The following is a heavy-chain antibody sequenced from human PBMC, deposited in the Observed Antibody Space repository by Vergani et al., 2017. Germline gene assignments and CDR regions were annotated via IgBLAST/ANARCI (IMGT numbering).Heavy chain of an antibody. Sequence: QVQLVESAGGVVQPGGSLRLSCAASGFTFSNFGMHWVRQVPGKGLEWVAFISYNGGNQYYADSVQGRFTISRDNTKNILYLQMSSLRVEDTALYYCTRDVADTHSSIWPLNYHYFMDVWGEGTTVTVSS. CDR3: TRDVADTHSSIWPLNYHYFMDV. CDR2: ISYNGGNQ. J-gene: IGHJ6*03. D-gene: IGHD6-13*01. V-gene: IGHV3-33*05. CDR1: GFTFSNFG.